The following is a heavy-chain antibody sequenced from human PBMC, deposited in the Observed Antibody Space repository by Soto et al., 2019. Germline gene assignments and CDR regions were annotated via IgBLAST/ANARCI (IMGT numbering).Heavy chain of an antibody. CDR2: IYYSGST. CDR3: ARVGWFGEFTYHYYYMDV. J-gene: IGHJ6*03. CDR1: GGSISSYY. V-gene: IGHV4-59*01. Sequence: TLSLTCTVSGGSISSYYWSWIRQPPGKGLEWIGYIYYSGSTNYNPSLKSRVTISVDTSKNQFSLKLSSVTAADTAVYYCARVGWFGEFTYHYYYMDVWGKGTTVTVSS. D-gene: IGHD3-10*01.